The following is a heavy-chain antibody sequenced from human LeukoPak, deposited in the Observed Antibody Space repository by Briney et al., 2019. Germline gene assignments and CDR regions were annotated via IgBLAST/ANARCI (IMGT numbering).Heavy chain of an antibody. V-gene: IGHV3-43*02. D-gene: IGHD1-26*01. CDR1: GFTLGAFA. CDR2: IDKDGRST. J-gene: IGHJ6*02. CDR3: ATWAFYHSLDV. Sequence: GGSLRLSCAASGFTLGAFAMHWVRQAPGKGLEWVSLIDKDGRSTYYADSVKGRFTISRDNSKNSPYLQMNSLRTEDTALYYCATWAFYHSLDVWGQGTTVTVSS.